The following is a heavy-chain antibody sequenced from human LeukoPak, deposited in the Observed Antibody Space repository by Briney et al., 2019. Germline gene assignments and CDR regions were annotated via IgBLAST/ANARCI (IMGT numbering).Heavy chain of an antibody. Sequence: GGPVKVSCKASGYTFTGYYMHWMRQAPGQGLEWMGWINPNSGGTNYAQKFQGRVTMTRDTSVSTAYMELSSLRSDDTAVYYCARSLRYCSGGGCYSLGYWGQGTLVTVSS. CDR3: ARSLRYCSGGGCYSLGY. D-gene: IGHD2-15*01. CDR1: GYTFTGYY. CDR2: INPNSGGT. J-gene: IGHJ4*02. V-gene: IGHV1-2*02.